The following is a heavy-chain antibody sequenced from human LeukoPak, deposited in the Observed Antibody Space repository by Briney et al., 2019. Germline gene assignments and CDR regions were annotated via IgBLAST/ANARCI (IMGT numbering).Heavy chain of an antibody. J-gene: IGHJ5*02. CDR2: IYYSGST. CDR1: GGSISSGGYY. Sequence: SETLSLTCTVSGGSISSGGYYWSWIRQHPGKGLEWIGYIYYSGSTHYNPSLKSRVTISVDTSKNQFSLHLNSVTPEDTAVYYCARRLTQYDCFDPWGQGILVTVSS. V-gene: IGHV4-31*03. D-gene: IGHD2-2*01. CDR3: ARRLTQYDCFDP.